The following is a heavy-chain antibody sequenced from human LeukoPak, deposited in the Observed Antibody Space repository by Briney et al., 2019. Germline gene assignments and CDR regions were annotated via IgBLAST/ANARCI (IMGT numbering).Heavy chain of an antibody. Sequence: PSETLSLTCTVSGGSISTGGYYWSWVRQPPGKGLEWIGEIYHSGSTNYNPSLKSRVTMSVDTSKNQFSLKLSSVTAADTAVYYCARAGAQYDITLWGQGTLVTVSS. CDR1: GGSISTGGYY. CDR2: IYHSGST. J-gene: IGHJ4*02. D-gene: IGHD3-9*01. V-gene: IGHV4-61*08. CDR3: ARAGAQYDITL.